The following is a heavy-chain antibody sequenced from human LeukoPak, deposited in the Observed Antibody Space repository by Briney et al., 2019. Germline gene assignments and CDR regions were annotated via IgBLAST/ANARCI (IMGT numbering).Heavy chain of an antibody. Sequence: PSETLSLTCTVSDGSISSSSYYWGWIRQPPGKGLEWIGSIYYSGSTYYNPSLKSRVTISVDTSKNQFSLKLSSVTAADAAVYYCARHSPWVYYFDYWGQGTLVTVAS. V-gene: IGHV4-39*01. D-gene: IGHD7-27*01. J-gene: IGHJ4*02. CDR2: IYYSGST. CDR3: ARHSPWVYYFDY. CDR1: DGSISSSSYY.